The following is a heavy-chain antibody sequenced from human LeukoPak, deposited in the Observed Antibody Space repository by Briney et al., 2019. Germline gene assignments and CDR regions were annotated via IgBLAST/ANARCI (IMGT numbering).Heavy chain of an antibody. CDR3: ARGPHVLRYFDWQKADYYYGMDV. V-gene: IGHV3-74*01. CDR1: GFTFSSYW. CDR2: INSDGSST. Sequence: PGGSLRLSCAASGFTFSSYWMHWVRQAPGKGLVWVSRINSDGSSTSYADSVKGRFTISRDNAKNTLYLQMNSLRAEDTAVYYCARGPHVLRYFDWQKADYYYGMDVWGQGTTVTVSS. J-gene: IGHJ6*02. D-gene: IGHD3-9*01.